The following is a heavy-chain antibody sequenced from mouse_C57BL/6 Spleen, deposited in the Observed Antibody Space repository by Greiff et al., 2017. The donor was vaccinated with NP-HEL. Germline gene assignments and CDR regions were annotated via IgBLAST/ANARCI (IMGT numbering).Heavy chain of an antibody. D-gene: IGHD2-3*01. CDR3: ARGDGYYNYAMDY. CDR1: GYAFSSSW. V-gene: IGHV1-82*01. J-gene: IGHJ4*01. CDR2: IYPGDGDT. Sequence: VQVVESGPELVKPGASVKISCKASGYAFSSSWMNWVKQRPGKGLEWIGRIYPGDGDTNYIGKFKGKATLTADKSSSTAYMQLSSLTSEDSAVYFCARGDGYYNYAMDYWGQGTSVTVSS.